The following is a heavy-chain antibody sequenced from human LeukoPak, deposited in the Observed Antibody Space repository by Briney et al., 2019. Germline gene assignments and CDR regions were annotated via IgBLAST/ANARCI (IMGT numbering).Heavy chain of an antibody. J-gene: IGHJ2*01. CDR2: INPSGGST. V-gene: IGHV1-46*01. CDR1: GFTFTIYY. Sequence: ASVKVSCTASGFTFTIYYMDWVRQAPGQGLEWMGKINPSGGSTKYAQKFQGRVTMTRDTSTSTVYMEMSSLRSEDTAVYYCARGRSSWYFDLWGRGTLVTVSS. CDR3: ARGRSSWYFDL. D-gene: IGHD5/OR15-5a*01.